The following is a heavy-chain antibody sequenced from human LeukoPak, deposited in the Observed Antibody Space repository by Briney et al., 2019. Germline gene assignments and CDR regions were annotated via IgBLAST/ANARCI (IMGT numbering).Heavy chain of an antibody. CDR2: FSHSGNT. J-gene: IGHJ4*02. Sequence: SETLSLTCTISGGSISSYYWSWLRQPPGKGLEWIGDFSHSGNTNYNPSLNYNSSLKSRVTISVDTSNNQYSLKLTSVTAADTAVYYCARGVWLARDYWGQGTLVTVSS. CDR3: ARGVWLARDY. CDR1: GGSISSYY. V-gene: IGHV4-59*01. D-gene: IGHD6-19*01.